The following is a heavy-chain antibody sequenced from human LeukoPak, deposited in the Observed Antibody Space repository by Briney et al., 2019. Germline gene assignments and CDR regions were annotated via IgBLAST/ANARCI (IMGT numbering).Heavy chain of an antibody. Sequence: SETLSLTCTVSGGSISSSSYYWGWIRQPPGKGREWIGSIYYSGSTYYNPSLKSRVPISVDTSKNQFSLKLSSVTAADTAVYYCARRGIAAAGTFAFDYWGQGTLVTVSS. J-gene: IGHJ4*02. CDR2: IYYSGST. CDR1: GGSISSSSYY. CDR3: ARRGIAAAGTFAFDY. D-gene: IGHD6-13*01. V-gene: IGHV4-39*01.